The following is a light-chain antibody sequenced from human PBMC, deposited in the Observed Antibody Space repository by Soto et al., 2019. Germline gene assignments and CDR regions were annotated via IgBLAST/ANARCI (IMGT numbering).Light chain of an antibody. J-gene: IGLJ1*01. CDR2: EVN. CDR3: CSFAGSYYV. V-gene: IGLV2-11*01. Sequence: SALTQPRSVSGSPGQSVAISCTGTSRDIEAYDYVSWYQQHPGKAPKLIISEVNKRPSGVSYRFSGSKSGNTASLTISGLQGEDEADYYCCSFAGSYYVFGTGTKVTVL. CDR1: SRDIEAYDY.